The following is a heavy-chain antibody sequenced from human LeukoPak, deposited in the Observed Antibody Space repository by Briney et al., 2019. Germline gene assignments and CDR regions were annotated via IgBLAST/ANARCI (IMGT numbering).Heavy chain of an antibody. CDR1: GFTFSTYS. J-gene: IGHJ4*02. Sequence: GGSLRLSCAASGFTFSTYSMTWVRQAPGKGLEWVSIINDKGDITYYADSVKGRFTISRDNAKNTLYLQMNRLRVEDTGIYYCTRVSSTNDYWGQGTLVTVSS. CDR2: INDKGDIT. V-gene: IGHV3-23*01. D-gene: IGHD6-19*01. CDR3: TRVSSTNDY.